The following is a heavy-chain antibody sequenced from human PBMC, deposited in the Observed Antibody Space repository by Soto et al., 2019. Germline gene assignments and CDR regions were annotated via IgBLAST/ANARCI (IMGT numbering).Heavy chain of an antibody. V-gene: IGHV1-46*01. Sequence: QVKLVQSGAAVKKPGASVSVHCKTSGYSFSSYYMTWVRQAPGQGLEWMGIINPSGGSANYAQEFQGRVTMTSDASTSTTYMELSSLTSDDTAIYYCARRGYDSGWSLDYWGQGTLVTVSS. D-gene: IGHD6-19*01. CDR3: ARRGYDSGWSLDY. CDR1: GYSFSSYY. CDR2: INPSGGSA. J-gene: IGHJ4*02.